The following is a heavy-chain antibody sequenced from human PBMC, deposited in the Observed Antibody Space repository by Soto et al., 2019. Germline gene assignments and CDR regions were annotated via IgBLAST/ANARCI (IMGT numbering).Heavy chain of an antibody. CDR3: ARVSPRTAMVMGNDY. J-gene: IGHJ4*02. CDR2: IYYSGST. Sequence: SETLSLTCTVSGGSISSGDYYWSWIRQPPGKGLEWIGYIYYSGSTYYNPSLKSRVTISVDTSKNQFSLKLSSVTAADTAVYYCARVSPRTAMVMGNDYWGQGTLVTVSS. V-gene: IGHV4-30-4*01. CDR1: GGSISSGDYY. D-gene: IGHD5-18*01.